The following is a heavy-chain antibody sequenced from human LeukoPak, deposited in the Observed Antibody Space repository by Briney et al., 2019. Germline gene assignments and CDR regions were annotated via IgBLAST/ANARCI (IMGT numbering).Heavy chain of an antibody. Sequence: ASVKVSCKASGYTFTGYYMHWVRQAPGQGLEWMGLINPNSGGTNYAQKFQGWVTMTRDTSISTAYMELSRLRSDDTAVYYCARDRYYDSSGYYYYGMDVWGQGTTVTVSS. CDR1: GYTFTGYY. V-gene: IGHV1-2*04. CDR2: INPNSGGT. D-gene: IGHD3-22*01. J-gene: IGHJ6*02. CDR3: ARDRYYDSSGYYYYGMDV.